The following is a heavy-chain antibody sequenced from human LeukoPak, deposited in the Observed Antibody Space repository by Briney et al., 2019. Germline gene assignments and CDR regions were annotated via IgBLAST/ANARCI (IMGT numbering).Heavy chain of an antibody. CDR1: GFTFSSYG. CDR2: ISYDGSNK. J-gene: IGHJ4*02. D-gene: IGHD4/OR15-4a*01. CDR3: AKGLSDY. V-gene: IGHV3-30*18. Sequence: GGSLRLSCVASGFTFSSYGMHWVRQAPGKGLEWVAVISYDGSNKYYADSVKGRFTISRDNSKNTLYLQMNSLRAEDTAVYYCAKGLSDYWGQGTLVTVSS.